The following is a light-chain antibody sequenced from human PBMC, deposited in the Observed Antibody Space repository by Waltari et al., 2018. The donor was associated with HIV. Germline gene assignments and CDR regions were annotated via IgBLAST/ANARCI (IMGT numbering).Light chain of an antibody. Sequence: DIRMTQSPLSLSASVGDRVTIACRASQTIGTYFNWYQQRPGKAPKLLSYAASTLQSGVPSRFSGSGSGTDFTLTINNLQPEDNYCQQTYSSRTFGQGTKVEIK. CDR2: AAS. CDR3: QQTYSSRT. J-gene: IGKJ1*01. CDR1: QTIGTY. V-gene: IGKV1-39*01.